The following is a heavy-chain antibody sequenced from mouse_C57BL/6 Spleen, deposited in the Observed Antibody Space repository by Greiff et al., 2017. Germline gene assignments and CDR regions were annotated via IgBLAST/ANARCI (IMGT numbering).Heavy chain of an antibody. D-gene: IGHD1-1*01. CDR1: GYTFTSYW. Sequence: QVQLQQPGAELVKPGSSVKLSCKASGYTFTSYWMDWVKQRPGQGLEWIGNIYPSDSGTNYNQKFKDKATLTVDKSSSTAYMQLSSLTSEDSAVYYCARPYYYGSGYVAWFAYWGQGTLVTVSA. J-gene: IGHJ3*01. CDR2: IYPSDSGT. V-gene: IGHV1-61*01. CDR3: ARPYYYGSGYVAWFAY.